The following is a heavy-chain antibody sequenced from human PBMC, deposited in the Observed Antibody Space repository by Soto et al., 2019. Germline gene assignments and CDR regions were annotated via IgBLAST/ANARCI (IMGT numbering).Heavy chain of an antibody. J-gene: IGHJ6*02. CDR3: AKDVVVGATTGLGDYYYYNGMDV. CDR1: GFTFSSYG. V-gene: IGHV3-30*18. Sequence: LRLSCAASGFTFSSYGMHWVRQAPGKGLEWVAVISYDGSNKYYADSVKGRFTISRDNSKNTLYLQMNSLRAEDTAVYYCAKDVVVGATTGLGDYYYYNGMDVWGQGTTVTVSS. D-gene: IGHD1-26*01. CDR2: ISYDGSNK.